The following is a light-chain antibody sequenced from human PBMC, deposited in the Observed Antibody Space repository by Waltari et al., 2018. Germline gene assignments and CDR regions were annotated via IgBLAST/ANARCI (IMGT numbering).Light chain of an antibody. CDR3: QQRSNWPPT. CDR2: DTS. Sequence: EIVLTQSPGTLSLSPGERATLSCRASQSVSNMLAWYQQKPGQAPRLLIYDTSNRATGIPARFSGSGSGTDFTLTISSLESEDFAVYYCQQRSNWPPTFGQGTKVEI. V-gene: IGKV3-11*01. CDR1: QSVSNM. J-gene: IGKJ1*01.